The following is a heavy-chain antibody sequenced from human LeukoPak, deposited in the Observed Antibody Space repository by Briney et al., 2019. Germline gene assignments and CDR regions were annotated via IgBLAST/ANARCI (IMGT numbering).Heavy chain of an antibody. D-gene: IGHD3-10*01. V-gene: IGHV4-39*07. J-gene: IGHJ4*02. CDR1: GGSISSSSYY. CDR3: ARGMVRGVIITPFEY. Sequence: TPSETLSLTCTVSGGSISSSSYYWGWIRQPPGKGLEWIGSIYYSGSTYYHPSLKSRVTISVDTSKNQFSLKLSSVTAADTAVYYCARGMVRGVIITPFEYWGQGTLVTVSS. CDR2: IYYSGST.